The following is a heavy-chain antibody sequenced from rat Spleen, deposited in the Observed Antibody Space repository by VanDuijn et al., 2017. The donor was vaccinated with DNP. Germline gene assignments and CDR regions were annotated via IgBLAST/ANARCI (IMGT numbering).Heavy chain of an antibody. CDR3: STLNYYASLSGYFDY. CDR1: GFSFRNYY. J-gene: IGHJ2*01. D-gene: IGHD1-12*01. V-gene: IGHV5-20*01. Sequence: EVQLVESGGGLVQPGRSLKLSCAASGFSFRNYYMAWVRQTPKKGLEWVAIISHTDDTTYYPDSVKGRFTISRDNAYSSLYLQMDSLRSDDTATYYCSTLNYYASLSGYFDYWGQGVMVTVSS. CDR2: ISHTDDTT.